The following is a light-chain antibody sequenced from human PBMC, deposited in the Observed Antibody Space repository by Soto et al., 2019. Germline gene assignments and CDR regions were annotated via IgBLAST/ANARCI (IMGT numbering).Light chain of an antibody. CDR2: SNN. V-gene: IGLV1-44*01. CDR3: AAWDDSLNGFYV. CDR1: SSNIGSNT. Sequence: QSVLPQPPSASGTPGQGVTISCSGSSSNIGSNTVNWYQQLPGTAPKLLMYSNNQRPSGVPDRFSGSKSGTSASLAISGLQSEDEADYYCAAWDDSLNGFYVFGTGTKVTVL. J-gene: IGLJ1*01.